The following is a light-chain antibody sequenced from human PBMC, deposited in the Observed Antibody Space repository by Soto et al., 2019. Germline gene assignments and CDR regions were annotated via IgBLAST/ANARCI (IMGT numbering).Light chain of an antibody. J-gene: IGLJ1*01. V-gene: IGLV2-8*01. Sequence: QSVLTHLPSASGSTGQSVAISCPGTSSDVGGQNYVSWYQQHPGKAPKLLIYAVTERPSAVHDRSSGSTSVNTASLTVSDLQTEDEAYYYNSSHAGNNQYVYGAVTTVTFL. CDR2: AVT. CDR1: SSDVGGQNY. CDR3: SSHAGNNQYV.